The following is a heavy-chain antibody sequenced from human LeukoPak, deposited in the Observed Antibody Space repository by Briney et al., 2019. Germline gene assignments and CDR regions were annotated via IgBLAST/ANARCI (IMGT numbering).Heavy chain of an antibody. CDR2: INGDGSST. D-gene: IGHD3-22*01. CDR1: GFTFSSHW. J-gene: IGHJ4*02. V-gene: IGHV3-74*01. CDR3: ARGNYYDSSGPGGY. Sequence: PGGSLRLSCAASGFTFSSHWMHWVRQAPGKGLVWVSRINGDGSSTSYVDSVAGRFTISRDNAKNTLYLQMNSLRAEDTAVYHCARGNYYDSSGPGGYWGQGTLVIVSS.